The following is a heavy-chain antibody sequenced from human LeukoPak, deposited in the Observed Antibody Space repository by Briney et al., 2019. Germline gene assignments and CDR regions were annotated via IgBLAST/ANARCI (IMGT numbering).Heavy chain of an antibody. Sequence: PGGSLRLSCAASGFTFSNYNMNWVRQAPGKGLEWVSYISSTSSTVYYADSVKGRFTVSRDNAKDSLYLQMNSLRDEDTAMFYCARDFGELLYPYYYYGMDVWGQGTTVTVSS. CDR1: GFTFSNYN. V-gene: IGHV3-48*02. CDR2: ISSTSSTV. J-gene: IGHJ6*02. D-gene: IGHD3-10*01. CDR3: ARDFGELLYPYYYYGMDV.